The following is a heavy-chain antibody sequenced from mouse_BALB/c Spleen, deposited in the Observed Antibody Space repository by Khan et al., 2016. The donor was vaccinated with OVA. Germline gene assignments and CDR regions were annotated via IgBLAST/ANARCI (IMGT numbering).Heavy chain of an antibody. Sequence: EVELVESGGGLVKPGGPLKLSCAASGFTFSNYALSWVRQTPEKRLEWVATISSGGDYTYYPDSVKGRFTISRDNAKNIFYLQMSSLRSEDTALYYCARHNDGPFAYWGQGTLVTVAA. J-gene: IGHJ3*01. CDR2: ISSGGDYT. D-gene: IGHD1-1*01. CDR3: ARHNDGPFAY. CDR1: GFTFSNYA. V-gene: IGHV5-9-3*01.